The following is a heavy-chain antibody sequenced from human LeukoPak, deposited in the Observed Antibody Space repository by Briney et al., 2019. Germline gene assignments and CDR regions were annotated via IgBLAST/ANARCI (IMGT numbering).Heavy chain of an antibody. CDR1: GGSISSYY. D-gene: IGHD6-6*01. CDR3: ARDLGIAARPGYFDY. J-gene: IGHJ4*02. Sequence: SETLSLTCTVSGGSISSYYWSWIRQPPGKGLEWIGYIYYSGGTNYNPSLKSRVTMSVDTSKNQFSLKLSSVTAADTAVYYCARDLGIAARPGYFDYWGQGTLVTVSS. V-gene: IGHV4-59*12. CDR2: IYYSGGT.